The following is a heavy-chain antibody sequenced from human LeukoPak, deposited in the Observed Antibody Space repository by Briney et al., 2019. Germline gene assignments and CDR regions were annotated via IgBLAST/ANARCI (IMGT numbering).Heavy chain of an antibody. CDR2: ISSSSTKI. CDR1: GVTFINYT. V-gene: IGHV3-21*01. J-gene: IGHJ4*02. D-gene: IGHD6-19*01. Sequence: GGSLRLSCVGSGVTFINYTMNWVRQAPGKGLEWISSISSSSTKIYYADSVKGRFTISRDNSKNTLYLQMNSLRAEDTAVYYCARDQGAVAGTGISDCWGQGTLVTVSS. CDR3: ARDQGAVAGTGISDC.